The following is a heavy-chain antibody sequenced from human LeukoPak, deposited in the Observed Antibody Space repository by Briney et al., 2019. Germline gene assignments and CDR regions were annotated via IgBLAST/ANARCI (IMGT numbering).Heavy chain of an antibody. J-gene: IGHJ2*01. CDR3: ARDDEALSGSFSWYFDL. V-gene: IGHV3-30-3*01. CDR1: GFTFSDYT. Sequence: GGSLRLSCAASGFTFSDYTMHWVRQAPGKGLEWVAIISHDETTKSYTDSVQGRFTIFRDNSKNTMFLQMNSLRIEDTALYYCARDDEALSGSFSWYFDLWGRGTLLTVSS. CDR2: ISHDETTK. D-gene: IGHD1-26*01.